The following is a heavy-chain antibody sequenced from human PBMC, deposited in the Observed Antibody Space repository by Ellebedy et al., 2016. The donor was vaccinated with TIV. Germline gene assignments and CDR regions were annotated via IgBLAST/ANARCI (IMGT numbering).Heavy chain of an antibody. Sequence: ASVKVSXXASGYTFTSYGINWVRQATGQGLEWMGWMNPNSGNTGYAQKFQGRVTMTRNTSISTAYMELSSLRSEDTAVYYCARCVQGHQRKLLWFGEPQYYYYMDVWGKGTTVTVSS. CDR2: MNPNSGNT. J-gene: IGHJ6*03. D-gene: IGHD3-10*01. CDR3: ARCVQGHQRKLLWFGEPQYYYYMDV. V-gene: IGHV1-8*02. CDR1: GYTFTSYG.